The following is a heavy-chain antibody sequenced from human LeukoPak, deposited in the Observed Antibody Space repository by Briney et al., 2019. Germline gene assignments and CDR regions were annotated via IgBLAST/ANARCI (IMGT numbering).Heavy chain of an antibody. CDR2: FDPEDGET. CDR1: GYNFNELS. J-gene: IGHJ3*02. Sequence: GASMKVSCKVSGYNFNELSMHWVRQAPGKGLEWMGGFDPEDGETIYAQKFQGRVTMTEDTSTDTAYMELSSLRSEDTAVYYCARGAISLLRDAFDIWGQGTMVTVSS. D-gene: IGHD2-21*01. CDR3: ARGAISLLRDAFDI. V-gene: IGHV1-24*01.